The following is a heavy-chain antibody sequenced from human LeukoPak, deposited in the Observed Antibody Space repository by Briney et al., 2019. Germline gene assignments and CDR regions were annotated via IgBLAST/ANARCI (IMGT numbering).Heavy chain of an antibody. Sequence: GGSLRLSCAASGFTFSSYGMHWVRQLPGKWLGWVAFIRYYVGNNYYASSRTGRFTICRDNSKNTLYLQMNSLRDEDTAVYYCAKDRVVSREPAVFDVWGQGTMVTVS. V-gene: IGHV3-30*02. CDR1: GFTFSSYG. CDR3: AKDRVVSREPAVFDV. J-gene: IGHJ3*01. D-gene: IGHD2-15*01. CDR2: IRYYVGNN.